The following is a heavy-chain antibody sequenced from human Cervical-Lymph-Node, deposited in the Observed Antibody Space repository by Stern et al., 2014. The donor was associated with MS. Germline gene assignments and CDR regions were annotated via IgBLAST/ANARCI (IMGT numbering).Heavy chain of an antibody. CDR1: GYSFTIYY. CDR2: IYPYDSDA. Sequence: EVQLVESGAGVKKPGESLKISCTVSGYSFTIYYIAWVRQMPGKGLEWMGVIYPYDSDATDSLTFHGQVAISADKSNTTAYRQWSSLRASDAAMYCCARHVQGFDYWGQGTLVTVSS. CDR3: ARHVQGFDY. V-gene: IGHV5-51*01. J-gene: IGHJ4*02.